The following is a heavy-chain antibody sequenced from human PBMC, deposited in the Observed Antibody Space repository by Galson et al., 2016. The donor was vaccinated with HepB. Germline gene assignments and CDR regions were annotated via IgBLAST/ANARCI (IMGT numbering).Heavy chain of an antibody. Sequence: SLRLSCAASGFSFDGYAMHWVRQAPGKGLEWLGRIKSESVGGTTDYVAPVKGRFTISRDDSKNTLYLQMNSLKTEDTAVYYCATYRQWARNPADREDYWGQGTLATVSS. CDR2: IKSESVGGTT. CDR1: GFSFDGYA. J-gene: IGHJ4*02. D-gene: IGHD1-26*01. V-gene: IGHV3-15*01. CDR3: ATYRQWARNPADREDY.